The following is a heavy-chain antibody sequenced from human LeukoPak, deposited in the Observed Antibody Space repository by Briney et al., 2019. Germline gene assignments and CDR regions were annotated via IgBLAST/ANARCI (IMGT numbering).Heavy chain of an antibody. D-gene: IGHD3-22*01. CDR1: GGTFSSYA. J-gene: IGHJ3*02. Sequence: SVKVSCKASGGTFSSYAISWVRQAPGQGLEWMGGIIPIFGTANYAQKFQGRVTITADESTSTAYMELSSLRSEDTAMYYCALSGSSGYFDAFDIWGQGTMVTVSS. V-gene: IGHV1-69*13. CDR3: ALSGSSGYFDAFDI. CDR2: IIPIFGTA.